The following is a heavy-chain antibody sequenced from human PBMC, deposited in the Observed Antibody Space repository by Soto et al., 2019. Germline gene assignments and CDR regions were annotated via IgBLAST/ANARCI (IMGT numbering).Heavy chain of an antibody. V-gene: IGHV3-74*01. CDR1: GFTFSSYW. CDR3: AKFGGMDV. D-gene: IGHD3-16*01. J-gene: IGHJ6*02. CDR2: INSDGSST. Sequence: AGGSLRLSCAASGFTFSSYWMHWVRQAPGKGLVWVSRINSDGSSTSYADSVKGRFTVSRDNSKNSLYLQMNSLTTEDTALYSCAKFGGMDVWGQGTTVTVSS.